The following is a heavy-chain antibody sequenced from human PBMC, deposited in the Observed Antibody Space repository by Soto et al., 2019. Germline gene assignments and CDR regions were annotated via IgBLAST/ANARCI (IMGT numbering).Heavy chain of an antibody. CDR2: IYSGGST. V-gene: IGHV3-53*04. CDR1: GFTVSSNY. CDR3: ARSSKGYSSSWYAFDI. Sequence: GGSLRLSCAASGFTVSSNYMSWVRQAPGKGLEWVSVIYSGGSTYYADSVKGRFTISRHNSKNTLYLQMNSLRAEDTAVYYCARSSKGYSSSWYAFDIWGQGTMVTVSS. D-gene: IGHD6-13*01. J-gene: IGHJ3*02.